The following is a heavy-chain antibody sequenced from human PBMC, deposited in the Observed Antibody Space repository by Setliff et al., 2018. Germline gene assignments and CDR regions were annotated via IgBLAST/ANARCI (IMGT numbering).Heavy chain of an antibody. CDR2: INHSGST. CDR1: GGSFTNYY. V-gene: IGHV4-34*01. D-gene: IGHD5-12*01. J-gene: IGHJ6*02. CDR3: ARDQWVRSPPLYFSYSMDV. Sequence: PSETLSLTCTVYGGSFTNYYWGWIRQSPGKGLEWIGEINHSGSTNYNPSLKSRLTISVDASTNQFSLKLTSMTAADTAVYYCARDQWVRSPPLYFSYSMDVWGQGTTVTVSS.